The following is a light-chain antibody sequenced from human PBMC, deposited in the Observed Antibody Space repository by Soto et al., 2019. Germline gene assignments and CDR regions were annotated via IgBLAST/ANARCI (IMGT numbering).Light chain of an antibody. V-gene: IGKV3-20*01. CDR3: QQYVSSPFT. Sequence: DIELTQSPGTLSLSPGGRASLSCRASQSVSPYLAWYQQKPGQAPRLLIYDASTRATGIPDRFSGSASGTDLTLTISRLEPEDSAVYYCQQYVSSPFTFGPGTKVELK. J-gene: IGKJ3*01. CDR1: QSVSPY. CDR2: DAS.